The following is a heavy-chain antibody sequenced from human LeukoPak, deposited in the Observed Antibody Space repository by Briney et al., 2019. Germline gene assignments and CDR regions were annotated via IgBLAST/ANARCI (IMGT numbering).Heavy chain of an antibody. CDR1: GFTFSSYW. CDR3: ARVGGSSWYGAFDI. V-gene: IGHV3-7*01. J-gene: IGHJ3*02. CDR2: IKQDGSEK. Sequence: GGSLRLSCAASGFTFSSYWMSWVRQAPGKGLEWVANIKQDGSEKYHVDSVKGRFTISRDNAKNSLYLQMNSLRAEDTAVYYCARVGGSSWYGAFDIWGQGTMVTVSS. D-gene: IGHD6-13*01.